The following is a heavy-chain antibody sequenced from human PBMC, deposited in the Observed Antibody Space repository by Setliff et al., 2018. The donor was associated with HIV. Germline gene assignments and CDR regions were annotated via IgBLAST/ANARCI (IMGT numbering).Heavy chain of an antibody. Sequence: SETLSLTCTVSGGSISSGGYYWSWIRQPAGKGLEWIGHIYTSGSTKYNPSLKGRVTISVDTSKNQFSLKLTSVTAADTAVYYCVTSSSWSSRLNFWGPGMLVTVSS. J-gene: IGHJ4*02. D-gene: IGHD2-2*01. CDR1: GGSISSGGYY. V-gene: IGHV4-61*09. CDR2: IYTSGST. CDR3: VTSSSWSSRLNF.